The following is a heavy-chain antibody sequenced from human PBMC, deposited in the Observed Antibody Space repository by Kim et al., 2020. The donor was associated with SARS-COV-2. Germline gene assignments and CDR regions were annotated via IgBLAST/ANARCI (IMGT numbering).Heavy chain of an antibody. Sequence: ASVKVSCKASGYTFTSYAMHWVRQAPGQRLEWMGWINAGNGNTKYSQKFQGRVTITRDTSASTAYMELSSLRSEDTAVYYCARDGYDILTGYYPYYYYGMDVWGQGTTVTVSS. J-gene: IGHJ6*02. V-gene: IGHV1-3*01. CDR2: INAGNGNT. D-gene: IGHD3-9*01. CDR1: GYTFTSYA. CDR3: ARDGYDILTGYYPYYYYGMDV.